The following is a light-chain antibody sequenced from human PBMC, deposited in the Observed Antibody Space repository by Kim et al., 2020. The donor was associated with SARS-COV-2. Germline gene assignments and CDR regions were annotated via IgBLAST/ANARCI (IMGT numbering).Light chain of an antibody. CDR1: QSIVVW. CDR2: KAS. CDR3: QQYSNYPLT. V-gene: IGKV1-5*03. Sequence: SAFVGDRVNITCRASQSIVVWLAWYQQKPGKAPELVIYKASSLESGVPSRFSGSGSGTEFTLTISSLHPDDLGTYFCQQYSNYPLTFGRDQGGYQT. J-gene: IGKJ4*01.